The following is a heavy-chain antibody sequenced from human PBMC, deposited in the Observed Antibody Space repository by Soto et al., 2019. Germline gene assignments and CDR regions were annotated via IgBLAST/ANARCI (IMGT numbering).Heavy chain of an antibody. Sequence: QITLKESGPTLVKPTQTLTLTCTFSGFSLSTSGVGVGWIRQPPGKALEWLTLLYWDDDKRYSPSLMNRLTITNDTSKNQVVLTMTNVNHLETATYFCAHRHMVGAIIPWGQGILVSVSS. CDR2: LYWDDDK. CDR1: GFSLSTSGVG. J-gene: IGHJ4*02. V-gene: IGHV2-5*02. CDR3: AHRHMVGAIIP. D-gene: IGHD3-10*01.